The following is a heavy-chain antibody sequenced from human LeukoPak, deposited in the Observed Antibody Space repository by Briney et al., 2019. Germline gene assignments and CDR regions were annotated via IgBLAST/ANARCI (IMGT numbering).Heavy chain of an antibody. CDR1: GYRFTSYW. V-gene: IGHV5-51*01. CDR3: ARHVSGDPLKGGWFDP. D-gene: IGHD4-17*01. J-gene: IGHJ5*02. CDR2: IYSGDSDT. Sequence: GESLKISCKGSGYRFTSYWIGWVRQMPGKGLEWMGIIYSGDSDTRYSPSFQGQVTISADNSISTAYLQWSSLKASDTAMYYCARHVSGDPLKGGWFDPWGQGTLVTVSS.